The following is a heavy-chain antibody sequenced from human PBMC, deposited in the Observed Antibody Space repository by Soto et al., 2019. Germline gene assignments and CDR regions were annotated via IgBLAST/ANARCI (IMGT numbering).Heavy chain of an antibody. CDR2: THYSGST. CDR3: ARVDTSMVNYFDH. Sequence: QVQLQESGPGLVKPSQTLSVTCTVSGASISSGSYFWSWIRQHPGKGLEWIGYTHYSGSTFYNPSLKSRLTISADTSKTQVSLTLKSVTAADTAVYFCARVDTSMVNYFDHWGQGILVAVSS. J-gene: IGHJ4*02. D-gene: IGHD5-18*01. CDR1: GASISSGSYF. V-gene: IGHV4-31*03.